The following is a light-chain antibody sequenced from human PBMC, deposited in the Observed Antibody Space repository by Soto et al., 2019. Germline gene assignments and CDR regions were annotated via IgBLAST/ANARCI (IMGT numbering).Light chain of an antibody. V-gene: IGKV3-11*01. Sequence: EIVLTQSPATLSLSPGERATLSCRASQSVSSYLAWYQQKPGQAPRLLIYDPSNRASGIPARFSGSESGTCFTLTISSLEPEDFAVYYCQTRSNWQSLYSFGQGTKLQI. CDR3: QTRSNWQSLYS. CDR1: QSVSSY. J-gene: IGKJ2*01. CDR2: DPS.